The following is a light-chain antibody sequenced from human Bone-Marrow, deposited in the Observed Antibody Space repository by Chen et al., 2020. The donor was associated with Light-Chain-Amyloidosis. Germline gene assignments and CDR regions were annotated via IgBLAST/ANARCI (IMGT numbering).Light chain of an antibody. J-gene: IGLJ3*02. V-gene: IGLV3-21*02. CDR1: NIGSTS. CDR3: QVWDRSSDRPV. CDR2: DDR. Sequence: SYVLTQPSSVSVAPGQTATIACGGNNIGSTSVHWYQQTPGQAPLLVVYDDRDRPSGIPERFSGSNSGNTAPLTISRVEAGDEADYYCQVWDRSSDRPVFGGGTKLTVL.